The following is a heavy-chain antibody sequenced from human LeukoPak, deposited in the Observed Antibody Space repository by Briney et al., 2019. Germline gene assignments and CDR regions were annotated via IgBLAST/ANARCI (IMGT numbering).Heavy chain of an antibody. V-gene: IGHV4-39*02. CDR2: IYYSGST. D-gene: IGHD6-13*01. CDR3: ARDLQQLGPYYYYYYMDV. Sequence: SETLSLTCTVSGGSISSSRYFWGWIRQPPGKGLEWIGSIYYSGSTYYNPSLKSRVTISVDTSKNQFSLKLSSVTAADTAVYYCARDLQQLGPYYYYYYMDVWGKGTTVTVSS. J-gene: IGHJ6*03. CDR1: GGSISSSRYF.